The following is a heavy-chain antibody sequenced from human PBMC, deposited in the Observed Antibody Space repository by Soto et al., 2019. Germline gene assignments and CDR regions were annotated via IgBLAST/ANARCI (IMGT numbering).Heavy chain of an antibody. CDR2: IKQDGSEK. V-gene: IGHV3-7*03. J-gene: IGHJ4*02. CDR1: GFSFSDYW. Sequence: LRLSCPASGFSFSDYWMTWVRQAPGKGLEWVANIKQDGSEKFYEASVKGRFTISRDNAKNSLYLQLNGLRPDDTAVYYCAKDGGSDSYYFDFWGQGTLVTVSS. CDR3: AKDGGSDSYYFDF. D-gene: IGHD2-21*02.